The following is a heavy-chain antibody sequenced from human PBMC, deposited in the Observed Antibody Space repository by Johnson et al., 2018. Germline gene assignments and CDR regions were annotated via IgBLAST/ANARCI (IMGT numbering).Heavy chain of an antibody. CDR2: INPSGGST. Sequence: QVQLVESGAEVKKXGASVKVXCKASGYTFTSYYMHWVRQAPGQGLEWMGIINPSGGSTSYAQNFQGRVTMTSDTSTSKVYMELSSLSSEDTAVYYCAGEFYSYGLRDDAFDIWGQGTMVTVSS. J-gene: IGHJ3*02. D-gene: IGHD5-18*01. CDR1: GYTFTSYY. CDR3: AGEFYSYGLRDDAFDI. V-gene: IGHV1-46*01.